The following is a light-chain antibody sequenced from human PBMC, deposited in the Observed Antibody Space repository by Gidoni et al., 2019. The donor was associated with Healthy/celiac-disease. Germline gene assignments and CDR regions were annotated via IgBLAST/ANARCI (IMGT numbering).Light chain of an antibody. CDR1: QDISNY. Sequence: DIPITHSPSSLSASVGDRVTITCQASQDISNYLNWYQQKPGKAPKLLIYDASNLETGVPSRFSGSGSGTDFTFTISSLQPEDIATYYCQQYDNLPLTFGPGTKVEIK. V-gene: IGKV1-33*01. CDR2: DAS. CDR3: QQYDNLPLT. J-gene: IGKJ3*01.